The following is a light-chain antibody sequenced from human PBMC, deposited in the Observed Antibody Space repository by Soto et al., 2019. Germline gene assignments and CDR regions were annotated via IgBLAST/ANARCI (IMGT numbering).Light chain of an antibody. CDR2: EVS. CDR3: SSYAGSNTVA. Sequence: QLVLTQPPSASGSPGQSVTISCTGTSSDVGGYYSVSWYQQHPGKAPKLMIYEVSKRPSGVPDRFSGSKSANTASLTVSGLQAEDEADYYCSSYAGSNTVAFGGGTKLTVL. CDR1: SSDVGGYYS. V-gene: IGLV2-8*01. J-gene: IGLJ2*01.